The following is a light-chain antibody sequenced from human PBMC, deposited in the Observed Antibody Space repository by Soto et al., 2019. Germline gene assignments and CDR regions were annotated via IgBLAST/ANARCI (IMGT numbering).Light chain of an antibody. CDR1: QSISTC. Sequence: DIQMIQSPSTLSASVGDRVTITCRASQSISTCLNWYQQKLGRAPTLLIYAASSLQSGVPSRFSGGGSGTDFTLTISSLQPEDFAMYFCQQCYSSPRTFGQGTKV. CDR2: AAS. J-gene: IGKJ1*01. CDR3: QQCYSSPRT. V-gene: IGKV1-39*01.